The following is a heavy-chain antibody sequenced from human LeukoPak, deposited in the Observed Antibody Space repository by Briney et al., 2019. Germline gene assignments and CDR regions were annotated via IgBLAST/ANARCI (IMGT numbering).Heavy chain of an antibody. CDR1: GFTFSTYG. V-gene: IGHV3-23*01. CDR2: ISGSGGRT. D-gene: IGHD4-11*01. J-gene: IGHJ6*03. CDR3: ARVDYRGGGYFMDV. Sequence: PGGTLRLSCAASGFTFSTYGMSWVRQAPGKGLEWVSSISGSGGRTYFADSVKGRFTISRDNSKNTLYLQMNSLRAEDTAVYYCARVDYRGGGYFMDVWGRGTPVTVSS.